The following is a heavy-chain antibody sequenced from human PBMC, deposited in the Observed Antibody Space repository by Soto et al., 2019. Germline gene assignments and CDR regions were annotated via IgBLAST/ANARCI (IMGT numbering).Heavy chain of an antibody. D-gene: IGHD3-22*01. CDR1: GYTFTSYY. J-gene: IGHJ4*02. Sequence: GASVKVSCKASGYTFTSYYMHWVRQAPGQGLEWMGIINPSGGSTSYAQKFHGRVTMTRDTSTSTVYMELSSLRSEDTAVYYCARDSYYYYDSSVTHPAFWGQGTLVTVSS. CDR2: INPSGGST. V-gene: IGHV1-46*01. CDR3: ARDSYYYYDSSVTHPAF.